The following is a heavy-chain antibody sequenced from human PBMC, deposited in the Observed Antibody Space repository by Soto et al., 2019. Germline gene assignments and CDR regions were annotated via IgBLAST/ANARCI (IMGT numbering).Heavy chain of an antibody. D-gene: IGHD5-18*01. V-gene: IGHV1-2*04. CDR3: ASSIRSSYGPYDAFDI. Sequence: QVQLVQSGAEVKKPGASVKVSCKASGYTFTGYYMHWVRQAPGQGLEWVGWINPNSGGTNYAQKLQGWVTMTRDTSISTAYMELSRLRSDDTAVYYCASSIRSSYGPYDAFDIWGQGTMVTVSS. J-gene: IGHJ3*02. CDR1: GYTFTGYY. CDR2: INPNSGGT.